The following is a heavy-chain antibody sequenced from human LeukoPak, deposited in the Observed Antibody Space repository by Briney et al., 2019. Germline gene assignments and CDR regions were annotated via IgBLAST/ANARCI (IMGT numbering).Heavy chain of an antibody. Sequence: SETLSLTCAVSGGSINSGGYSWSWIRQPPGKGPEWIGYIYHGGSTHYNSSLKSRVTISVDKSNNQVSLKLSSVTAADTAVYYCARRGVVTAIQYDAFDIWGQGTMVTVSS. D-gene: IGHD2-21*02. CDR3: ARRGVVTAIQYDAFDI. CDR2: IYHGGST. V-gene: IGHV4-30-2*02. J-gene: IGHJ3*02. CDR1: GGSINSGGYS.